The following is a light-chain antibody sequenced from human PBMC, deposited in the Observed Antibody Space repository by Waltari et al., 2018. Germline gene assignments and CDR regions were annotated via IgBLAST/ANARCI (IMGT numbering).Light chain of an antibody. CDR1: QDISNS. Sequence: DIQMTQSPSSLSASVGDRVTITCQANQDISNSLNWYQQKPGKAPNLLIYGASNLEPGVPSRFSGSGSGTHFTFTISSLQPDDFATYYCQQYDTPLSFGGGTKVAIK. J-gene: IGKJ4*01. CDR3: QQYDTPLS. V-gene: IGKV1-33*01. CDR2: GAS.